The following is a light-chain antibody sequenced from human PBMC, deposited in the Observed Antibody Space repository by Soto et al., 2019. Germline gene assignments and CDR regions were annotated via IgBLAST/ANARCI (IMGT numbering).Light chain of an antibody. CDR2: GAS. CDR1: QSINSRY. J-gene: IGKJ2*01. CDR3: QLYGSSPLYT. V-gene: IGKV3-20*01. Sequence: EIVLTQSPGTLSLSPGERATLSCRASQSINSRYLGWYQQKPGQAPRLLIYGASTRAAGIPDRFSGSGSGTDFTLTISGLEPEDFAVYYCQLYGSSPLYTFGQGTKLEIK.